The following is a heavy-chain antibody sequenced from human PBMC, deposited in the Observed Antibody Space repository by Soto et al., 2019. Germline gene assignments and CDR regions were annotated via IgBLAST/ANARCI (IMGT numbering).Heavy chain of an antibody. J-gene: IGHJ4*02. CDR1: GLTADDYA. Sequence: EVQLVESGGGLVQPGRSLRLSCVASGLTADDYAMHWVRQAPGKGLEWVSGISSNSDTIDYADSVKGRFTISRDNAKNSLFLQMNSLRPEDTALYYCAKDIKWGGMTTIHYFDSWGQGTLVTVSS. CDR2: ISSNSDTI. D-gene: IGHD4-17*01. CDR3: AKDIKWGGMTTIHYFDS. V-gene: IGHV3-9*02.